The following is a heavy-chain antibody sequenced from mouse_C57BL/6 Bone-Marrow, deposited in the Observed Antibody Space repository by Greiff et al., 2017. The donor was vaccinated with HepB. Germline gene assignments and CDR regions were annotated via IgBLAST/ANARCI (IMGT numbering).Heavy chain of an antibody. CDR2: IRLKSDNYAT. V-gene: IGHV6-3*01. CDR1: GFTFSNYW. D-gene: IGHD1-1*01. Sequence: DVQLVESGGGLVQPGGSMKLSCVASGFTFSNYWMNWVRQSPEKGLEWVAQIRLKSDNYATHYAESVKGRFTISRDDSKSSVYLQMNNLRAEDTGIYYCTGPYYYGSSLYWYFDVWGTGTTVTVSS. CDR3: TGPYYYGSSLYWYFDV. J-gene: IGHJ1*03.